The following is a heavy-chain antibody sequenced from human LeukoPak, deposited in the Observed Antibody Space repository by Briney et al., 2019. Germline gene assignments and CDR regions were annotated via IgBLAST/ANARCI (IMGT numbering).Heavy chain of an antibody. Sequence: ASVKVSCKVSGYTLTELSMHWVRQAPGKGLEWMGGFDPEDGETIYAQKFQGRVTMTEDTSTDTAYMELSSLRSEDTAVYYCATDRYHSSGWCRFGYWGQGTLVTVSS. CDR1: GYTLTELS. V-gene: IGHV1-24*01. J-gene: IGHJ4*02. D-gene: IGHD6-19*01. CDR2: FDPEDGET. CDR3: ATDRYHSSGWCRFGY.